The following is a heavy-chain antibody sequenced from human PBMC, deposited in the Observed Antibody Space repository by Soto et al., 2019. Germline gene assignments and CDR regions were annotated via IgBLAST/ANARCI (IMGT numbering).Heavy chain of an antibody. CDR1: GFTFSDSA. J-gene: IGHJ6*03. V-gene: IGHV3-73*01. CDR2: IRSKPNTDAT. Sequence: EVQLVESGGGLVQPGGSLKLSCAASGFTFSDSAMHWVRHASGKGLEWVGRIRSKPNTDATAYAASVKGRFTISRDDSKNTAYLQMNSLKTEDTAVYYCTRHVDCSGGSCYSGYYYYMDVWGKGTTVTVSS. CDR3: TRHVDCSGGSCYSGYYYYMDV. D-gene: IGHD2-15*01.